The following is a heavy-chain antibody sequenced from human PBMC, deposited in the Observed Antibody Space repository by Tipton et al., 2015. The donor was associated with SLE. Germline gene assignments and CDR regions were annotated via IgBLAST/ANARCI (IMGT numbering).Heavy chain of an antibody. CDR1: GGSFSGYY. CDR2: INHSGST. D-gene: IGHD3-10*01. CDR3: ASLRTEYYYGSRADY. Sequence: TLSHTCAVYGGSFSGYYWSWIRQPPGKGLEWIGEINHSGSTNYNPSLKSRVTISVDTSKNQFSLKLSSVTAADTAVYYCASLRTEYYYGSRADYWGQGTLVTVSS. J-gene: IGHJ4*02. V-gene: IGHV4-34*01.